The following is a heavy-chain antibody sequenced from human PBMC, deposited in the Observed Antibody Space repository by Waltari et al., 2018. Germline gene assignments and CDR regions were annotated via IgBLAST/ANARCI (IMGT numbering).Heavy chain of an antibody. D-gene: IGHD3-9*01. CDR1: GFTFSTYV. CDR3: AKDILPRSXLFDY. J-gene: IGHJ4*02. CDR2: IGGXNGAT. V-gene: IGHV3-23*01. Sequence: EVQXLXSGGXLVQPGGSLXHSCAASGFTFSTYVTSWVRQAPGKGLEWFXTIGGXNGATWDVDSXKGRFTIARDNSKNTLYXKRNSLRAXXTXIXYCAKDILPRSXLFDYWGXGTLVTVSS.